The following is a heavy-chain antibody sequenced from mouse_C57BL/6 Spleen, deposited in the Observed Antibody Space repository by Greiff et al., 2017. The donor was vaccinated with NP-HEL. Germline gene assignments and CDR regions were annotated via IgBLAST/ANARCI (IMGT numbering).Heavy chain of an antibody. CDR1: GYTFTDYE. Sequence: QVQLQQSGAELVRPGASVTLSCKASGYTFTDYEMHWVKQTPVHGLEWIGAIDPETGGTAYNQKFKGKAILTADKSSSTAYMELRSLTSEDSAVYYCKGVYYGNSAMDYWGQGTSVTVSS. J-gene: IGHJ4*01. V-gene: IGHV1-15*01. D-gene: IGHD2-1*01. CDR2: IDPETGGT. CDR3: KGVYYGNSAMDY.